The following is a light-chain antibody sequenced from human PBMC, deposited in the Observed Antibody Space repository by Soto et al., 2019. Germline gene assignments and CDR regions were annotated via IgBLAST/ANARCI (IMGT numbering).Light chain of an antibody. CDR2: DAS. V-gene: IGKV1-5*01. Sequence: DIQMTQSPSTLSASVGDIVTITCRVSQSISSWLAWYQQKPGKAPKLLIYDASSLESGVPSRVSGSGSGTECSLTISRLQPDDFATYYCQQYNSYPWTFGQGNKVEL. CDR3: QQYNSYPWT. CDR1: QSISSW. J-gene: IGKJ1*01.